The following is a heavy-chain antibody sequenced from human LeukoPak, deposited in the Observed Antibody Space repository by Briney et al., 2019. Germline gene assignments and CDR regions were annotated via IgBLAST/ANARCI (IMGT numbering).Heavy chain of an antibody. CDR2: TSGSGGST. J-gene: IGHJ4*02. CDR3: AKVQYYYDSSGSLGYYFDY. CDR1: GFTFSSYA. V-gene: IGHV3-23*01. D-gene: IGHD3-22*01. Sequence: GGSLRLSCAASGFTFSSYAMSWVRQAPGKGLEWVSATSGSGGSTYYADSVKGRFTISRDNSKNTLYLQMTSLRAEDTAVYYCAKVQYYYDSSGSLGYYFDYWGQGTLVTVSS.